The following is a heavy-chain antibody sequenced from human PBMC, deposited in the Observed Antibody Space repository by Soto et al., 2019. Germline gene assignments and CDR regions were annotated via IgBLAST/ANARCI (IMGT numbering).Heavy chain of an antibody. D-gene: IGHD3-3*01. V-gene: IGHV3-15*07. Sequence: GGSLRLSCAASGFTFSNAWMNWVRQAPGKGLEWVGRIKSKTDGGTTDYAAPVKGRFTISRDDSKNTLYLQMNSLKTEDAAVYYCTTEPVLRFLEWLSYWGQGTLVTVSS. J-gene: IGHJ4*02. CDR2: IKSKTDGGTT. CDR3: TTEPVLRFLEWLSY. CDR1: GFTFSNAW.